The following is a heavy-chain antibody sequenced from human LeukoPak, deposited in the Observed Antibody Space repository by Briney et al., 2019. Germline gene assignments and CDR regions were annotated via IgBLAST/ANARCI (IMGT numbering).Heavy chain of an antibody. Sequence: ASVKVSCKASGYTFTSYGISWVRQAPGQGLEWMGWISAYNGNTNYAQKLQGRVTMTTDTSTSTAYMELRSLRSDDTAVYYCARDNYTPGYDSRDYWGQGTLVTVSS. D-gene: IGHD3-22*01. CDR2: ISAYNGNT. CDR3: ARDNYTPGYDSRDY. V-gene: IGHV1-18*01. CDR1: GYTFTSYG. J-gene: IGHJ4*02.